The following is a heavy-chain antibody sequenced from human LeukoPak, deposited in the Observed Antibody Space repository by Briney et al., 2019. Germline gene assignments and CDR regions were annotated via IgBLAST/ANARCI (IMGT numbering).Heavy chain of an antibody. CDR2: IHYDGSNK. J-gene: IGHJ6*04. Sequence: GGFLRLSCAASGFIFSSYGIHWVRQAPGKGLEWVAFIHYDGSNKYYADSVKGRFTISRDNSKNTLFLQMNSLRPEDTAVYYCARDLVEVVVPSGDVWGKGTTVTVSS. CDR1: GFIFSSYG. CDR3: ARDLVEVVVPSGDV. D-gene: IGHD2-15*01. V-gene: IGHV3-30*02.